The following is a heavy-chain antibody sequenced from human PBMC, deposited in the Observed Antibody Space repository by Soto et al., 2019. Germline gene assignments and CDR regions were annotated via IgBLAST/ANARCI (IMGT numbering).Heavy chain of an antibody. CDR1: GFAFSTYG. CDR3: ARDDIPGIAVATYGMDV. V-gene: IGHV3-33*01. D-gene: IGHD6-19*01. CDR2: IWYDGNNQ. J-gene: IGHJ6*02. Sequence: GGSLRLSCAASGFAFSTYGMHWVRQAPGKGLEWVAVIWYDGNNQYYKDSVEGRFTISRDNSHNTLYLQMNSLRAEDTAVYYCARDDIPGIAVATYGMDVWGQGTTVTVSS.